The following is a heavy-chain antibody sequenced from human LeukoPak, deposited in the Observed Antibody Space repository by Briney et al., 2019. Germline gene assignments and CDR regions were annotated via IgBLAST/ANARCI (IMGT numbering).Heavy chain of an antibody. V-gene: IGHV3-7*01. CDR3: ARDPESSSGWYMGLVYYYYYMDV. CDR2: IKQDGSEK. CDR1: GFTFSSYW. D-gene: IGHD6-19*01. Sequence: GGSLRLSCAASGFTFSSYWMSWVRQAPGKGLEWVANIKQDGSEKYYVDSVKGRFTISRDNAKNSLYLQMNSLRAEDTAVYYCARDPESSSGWYMGLVYYYYYMDVWGKGTTVTVSS. J-gene: IGHJ6*03.